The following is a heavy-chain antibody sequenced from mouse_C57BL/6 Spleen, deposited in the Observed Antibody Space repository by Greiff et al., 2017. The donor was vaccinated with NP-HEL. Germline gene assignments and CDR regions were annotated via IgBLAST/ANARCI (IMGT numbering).Heavy chain of an antibody. CDR2: IDPSDSET. V-gene: IGHV1-52*01. CDR3: ARRYGSRRDYAMDY. Sequence: VQLQQPGAELVRPGSSVKLSCKASGYTFTSYWMHWVKQRPIQGLEWIGNIDPSDSETHYNQKFKDKATLTVDKSSSTAYMQLSSLTSEDSAVYYCARRYGSRRDYAMDYWGQGTSVTVSS. J-gene: IGHJ4*01. CDR1: GYTFTSYW. D-gene: IGHD1-1*01.